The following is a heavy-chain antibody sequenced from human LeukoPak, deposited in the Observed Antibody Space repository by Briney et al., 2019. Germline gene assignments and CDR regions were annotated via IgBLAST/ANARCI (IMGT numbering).Heavy chain of an antibody. Sequence: PGVSLRLSCAASGFTFSIYAMTWVRQAPGKGLEWVSTISASGGSWYYADSVRGRFTMSRDNSKNTLYLQMNSLRVEDTAVYYCAKDRDDDNPDFHHWGQGTLVTVSS. CDR1: GFTFSIYA. V-gene: IGHV3-23*01. CDR3: AKDRDDDNPDFHH. CDR2: ISASGGSW. J-gene: IGHJ1*01. D-gene: IGHD5-24*01.